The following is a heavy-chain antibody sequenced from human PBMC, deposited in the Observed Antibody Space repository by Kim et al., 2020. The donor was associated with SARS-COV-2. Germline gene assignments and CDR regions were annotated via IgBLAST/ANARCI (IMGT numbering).Heavy chain of an antibody. Sequence: ADSVKGRFTTSRDNAKNTLYLQMNSLRAEDTAVYYCARGVLIYYYYYMDVWGKGTTVTVSS. D-gene: IGHD3-10*01. J-gene: IGHJ6*03. CDR3: ARGVLIYYYYYMDV. V-gene: IGHV3-74*01.